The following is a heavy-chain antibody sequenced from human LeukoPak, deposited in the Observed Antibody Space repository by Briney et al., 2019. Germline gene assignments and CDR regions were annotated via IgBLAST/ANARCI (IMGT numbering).Heavy chain of an antibody. V-gene: IGHV1-2*02. CDR2: IDPNSGDT. CDR1: GYIFTGYF. J-gene: IGHJ4*02. Sequence: ASVKVSCKASGYIFTGYFIHWVRQAPGQGLEWMGCIDPNSGDTKYAQKFQGRGSMPRDTSTRTAYMELSRLRSDDTAVYFCARSGSTGYSLDYWGQGTLVTVSS. CDR3: ARSGSTGYSLDY. D-gene: IGHD3-22*01.